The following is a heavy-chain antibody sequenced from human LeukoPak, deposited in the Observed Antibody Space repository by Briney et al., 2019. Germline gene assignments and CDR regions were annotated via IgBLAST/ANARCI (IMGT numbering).Heavy chain of an antibody. J-gene: IGHJ4*02. D-gene: IGHD5-12*01. CDR1: GFAFNTNA. CDR3: AKCGNSGCHLIDY. V-gene: IGHV3-23*01. Sequence: GGSLRLSCAASGFAFNTNAMSWVRQAPGKGLEWVSAISGRTGGTYYADSVKGRFTISRDNSKSTLYLQMDSLRAEDTAVYYCAKCGNSGCHLIDYWGQGTLVTVSS. CDR2: ISGRTGGT.